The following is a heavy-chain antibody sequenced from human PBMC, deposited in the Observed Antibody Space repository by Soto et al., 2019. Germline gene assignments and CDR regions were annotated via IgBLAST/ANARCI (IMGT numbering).Heavy chain of an antibody. Sequence: PSETQSLTCTVACGNICGYCGSWIRQPPGKGLEWIGYIYYSGSTNYNPSLKSRVTISVDTSKNQFSLKLSSVTAADTAVYYCARQRSGTTIDYWGQGTLVTVSS. J-gene: IGHJ4*02. CDR2: IYYSGST. D-gene: IGHD1-7*01. V-gene: IGHV4-59*08. CDR3: ARQRSGTTIDY. CDR1: CGNICGYC.